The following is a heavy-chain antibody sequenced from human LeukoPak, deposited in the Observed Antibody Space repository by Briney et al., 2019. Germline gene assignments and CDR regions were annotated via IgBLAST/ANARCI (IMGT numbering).Heavy chain of an antibody. CDR3: VRDRELNY. CDR2: IYNSGST. D-gene: IGHD1-7*01. V-gene: IGHV4-59*01. J-gene: IGHJ4*02. CDR1: GVSFSGYY. Sequence: SETLSLTCAVYGVSFSGYYWSWIRQPPGKGLEWIGYIYNSGSTSYNPSLKSRATISADTSKNQFSLKLSSVTAADTAVYYCVRDRELNYWGQGTLVTVSS.